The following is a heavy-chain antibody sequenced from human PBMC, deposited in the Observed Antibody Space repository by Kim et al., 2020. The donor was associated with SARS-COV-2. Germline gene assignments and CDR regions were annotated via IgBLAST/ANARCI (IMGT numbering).Heavy chain of an antibody. CDR3: ARDGGKAGHWYFDL. CDR1: GFTVSSNY. J-gene: IGHJ2*01. CDR2: IYSGGST. Sequence: GGSLRLSCAASGFTVSSNYMSWVRQAPGKGLEWVSVIYSGGSTYYADSVKGRFTISRHNSKNTLYLQMNSLRAEDTAVYYCARDGGKAGHWYFDLWGRGTLVTVSS. V-gene: IGHV3-53*04. D-gene: IGHD2-15*01.